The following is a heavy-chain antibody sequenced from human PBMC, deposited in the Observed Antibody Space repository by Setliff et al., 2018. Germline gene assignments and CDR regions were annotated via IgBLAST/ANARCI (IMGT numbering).Heavy chain of an antibody. J-gene: IGHJ3*02. D-gene: IGHD3-3*01. CDR1: GGSIDSHY. CDR2: IYYSGNT. Sequence: SETLSLTCSVSGGSIDSHYWGWVRQPPGKGLEWIGSIYYSGNTNYNPSLKSRVTISIDTSKNQFSLKLSSVTAADTAVYHCARGKTFFGAFIRAFDIWGQGRMVTVSS. CDR3: ARGKTFFGAFIRAFDI. V-gene: IGHV4-59*11.